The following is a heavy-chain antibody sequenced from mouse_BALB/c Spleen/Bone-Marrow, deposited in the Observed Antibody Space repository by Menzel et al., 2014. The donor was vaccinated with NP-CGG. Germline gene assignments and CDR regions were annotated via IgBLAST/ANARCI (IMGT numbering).Heavy chain of an antibody. CDR1: GYTITSYW. CDR2: INPSTGYT. CDR3: ARSRDGYDSFAY. J-gene: IGHJ3*01. Sequence: VQLQESGAELAKPGASVKMSCKASGYTITSYWMHWVKQRPGQGLEWIGYINPSTGYTEYNQKFKDKATLTADKSSSTAYMQLSSLTSEDSAVYYCARSRDGYDSFAYWGQGTLVTVSA. V-gene: IGHV1-7*01. D-gene: IGHD2-2*01.